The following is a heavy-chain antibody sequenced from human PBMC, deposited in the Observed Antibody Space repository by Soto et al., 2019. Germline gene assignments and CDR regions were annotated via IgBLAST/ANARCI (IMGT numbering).Heavy chain of an antibody. V-gene: IGHV3-13*01. Sequence: EVQLVESGGGLVQPGGSLRLSCAASGFTFSSYDMHWVRQATGKGLEWVSAIGTAGDTYYPGSVKGRFTISRENAKNSLYLQMNSLRAGDTAVYYCARVGMVRGVFDYWGQGTLVTVSS. CDR2: IGTAGDT. CDR1: GFTFSSYD. CDR3: ARVGMVRGVFDY. J-gene: IGHJ4*02. D-gene: IGHD3-10*01.